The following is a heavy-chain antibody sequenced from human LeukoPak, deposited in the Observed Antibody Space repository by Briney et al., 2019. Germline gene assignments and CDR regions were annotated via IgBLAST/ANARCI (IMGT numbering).Heavy chain of an antibody. CDR1: GCPFLNYW. V-gene: IGHV5-51*01. J-gene: IGHJ4*02. CDR2: IYPGDSDT. CDR3: ARLKTAGYHLFDF. Sequence: GEPLKISFQVSGCPFLNYWIGWVRPMPGKGLEWMGLIYPGDSDTRYSPSFQGQVTVSADKSNSTAYLQWSSLKASDTAMYYCARLKTAGYHLFDFWGQGTLVTVSS. D-gene: IGHD3-9*01.